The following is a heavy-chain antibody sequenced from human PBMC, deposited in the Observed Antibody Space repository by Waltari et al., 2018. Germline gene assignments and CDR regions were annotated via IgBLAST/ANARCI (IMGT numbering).Heavy chain of an antibody. J-gene: IGHJ4*02. Sequence: EVQLLESGGGLVQPGGSLRLSCAASGFTFSSYAMSWVRQAPGKGLEWVSAISGSGGSTYYADSVKGRFTISRDKSKNTLYLQMNSLRAEDTAVYYCAKCGRIAVAGRPDYWGQGTLVTVSS. D-gene: IGHD6-19*01. V-gene: IGHV3-23*01. CDR1: GFTFSSYA. CDR2: ISGSGGST. CDR3: AKCGRIAVAGRPDY.